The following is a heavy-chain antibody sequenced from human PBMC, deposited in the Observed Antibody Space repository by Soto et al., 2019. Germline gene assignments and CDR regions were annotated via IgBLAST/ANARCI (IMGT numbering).Heavy chain of an antibody. CDR3: ARGQWLVDY. Sequence: QVQLVQSGAEVKKSGASVMVSCKASGYTFSDYYMSWIRQAPGKGLEWVSYISSSSSYTNYADSVKGRFTISRDNAKNSLYLQMNSLRAEDTAVYYCARGQWLVDYWGQGTLVTVSS. CDR2: ISSSSSYT. CDR1: GYTFSDYY. D-gene: IGHD6-19*01. J-gene: IGHJ4*02. V-gene: IGHV3-11*06.